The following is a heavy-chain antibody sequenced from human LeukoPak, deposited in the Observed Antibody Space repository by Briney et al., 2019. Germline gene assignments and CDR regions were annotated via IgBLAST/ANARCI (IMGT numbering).Heavy chain of an antibody. J-gene: IGHJ4*02. V-gene: IGHV1-18*01. D-gene: IGHD3-16*01. CDR2: ISAYNGNT. CDR3: ARDYYVWGSRVFDY. Sequence: EASVKVSCKASGYTFTSYGISWVRQAPGQGLEWMGWISAYNGNTNYAQKLQGRVTMTRDTSTSTVYMELSSLRSEDTAVYYCARDYYVWGSRVFDYWGQGTLVTVSS. CDR1: GYTFTSYG.